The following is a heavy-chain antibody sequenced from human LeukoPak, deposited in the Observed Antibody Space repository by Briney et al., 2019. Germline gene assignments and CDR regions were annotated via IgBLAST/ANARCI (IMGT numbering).Heavy chain of an antibody. CDR1: GYTFTSYY. Sequence: ASVKVSCKASGYTFTSYYMHWVRQAPGQGLEWMGIINPSGGSTSYAQKFQGRVTMTRDMSTSTVYMELSSLRSEDTAVYYCARARGKSVVTAIGFDYWGQGTLVTVSS. CDR2: INPSGGST. V-gene: IGHV1-46*01. J-gene: IGHJ4*02. D-gene: IGHD2-21*02. CDR3: ARARGKSVVTAIGFDY.